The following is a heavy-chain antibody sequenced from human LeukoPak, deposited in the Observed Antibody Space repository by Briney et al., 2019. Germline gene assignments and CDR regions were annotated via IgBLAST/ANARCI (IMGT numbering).Heavy chain of an antibody. CDR3: AREHLQYSSGWRENWFDP. D-gene: IGHD6-19*01. CDR1: GFTFSSYS. Sequence: GGSLRLSCAVSGFTFSSYSMNWVRQAPGKGLEWVSSISSSSSYIYYADSVKGRFTISRDNAKNSLYLQMNSLRAEDTAVYYCAREHLQYSSGWRENWFDPWGQGTLVTVSS. V-gene: IGHV3-21*01. CDR2: ISSSSSYI. J-gene: IGHJ5*02.